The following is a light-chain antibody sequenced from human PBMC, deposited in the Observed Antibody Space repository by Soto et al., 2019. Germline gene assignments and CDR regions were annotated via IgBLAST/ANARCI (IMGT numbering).Light chain of an antibody. V-gene: IGKV3-15*01. CDR1: QRVSSN. Sequence: EIVMTQSPATLSVSPGERATLSCRASQRVSSNLAWYQQKPGQAPRRLIYGASTRVTGIPARFSGSGSGTEFTLTISSLQSEDFAVYYCQHYNNWPRTFGQGTKVDIK. CDR3: QHYNNWPRT. J-gene: IGKJ1*01. CDR2: GAS.